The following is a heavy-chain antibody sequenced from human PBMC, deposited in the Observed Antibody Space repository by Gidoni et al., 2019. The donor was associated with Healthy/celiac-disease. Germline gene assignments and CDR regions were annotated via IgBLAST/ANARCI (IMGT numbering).Heavy chain of an antibody. J-gene: IGHJ4*02. CDR3: ARGELSSLFDY. V-gene: IGHV3-30-3*01. CDR2: ISYDGSNK. D-gene: IGHD1-7*01. Sequence: QVQLVESGGGVVQPGRSLRLSCEASGFTFSSYAMHCVRQAPGKGLEWVAVISYDGSNKYYADSVKGRFTISRDNSKNTLYLQMNSLRAEDTAVYYCARGELSSLFDYWGQGTLVTVSS. CDR1: GFTFSSYA.